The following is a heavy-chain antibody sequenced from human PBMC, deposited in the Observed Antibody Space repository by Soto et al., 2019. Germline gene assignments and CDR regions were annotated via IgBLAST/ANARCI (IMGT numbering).Heavy chain of an antibody. J-gene: IGHJ4*02. CDR2: IYYSGST. CDR1: GGSISSGGYY. D-gene: IGHD3-10*01. V-gene: IGHV4-31*03. Sequence: QVQLQESGPGLVKPSQTLSLTCTVSGGSISSGGYYWSWIRQHPGKGLEWIGYIYYSGSTYYNPSLKSRVTLSVDTFKNQFTLKLSSVTAADTAVYYCARQDYYRSGSYDWGQGTLVTVSS. CDR3: ARQDYYRSGSYD.